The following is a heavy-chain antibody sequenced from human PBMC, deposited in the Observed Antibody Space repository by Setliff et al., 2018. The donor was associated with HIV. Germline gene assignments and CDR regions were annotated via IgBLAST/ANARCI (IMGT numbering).Heavy chain of an antibody. V-gene: IGHV4-39*01. CDR3: AGHDITLVRGLV. D-gene: IGHD3-10*01. CDR2: IHYSGST. J-gene: IGHJ6*02. Sequence: SETLSLTCTVYCGFIKNSNYYWGWIRQPPGKGLEWIGNIHYSGSTYYNPSLKSRVTISVDTSKNKFSLKLSSVTAADRAVYYCAGHDITLVRGLVWGQGTTVTISS. CDR1: CGFIKNSNYY.